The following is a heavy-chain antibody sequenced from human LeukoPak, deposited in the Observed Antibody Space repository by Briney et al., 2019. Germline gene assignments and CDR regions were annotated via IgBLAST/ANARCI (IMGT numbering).Heavy chain of an antibody. CDR1: GFTFSNYV. CDR2: ITSSGSNT. J-gene: IGHJ3*02. Sequence: GGSLRLSCAASGFTFSNYVMSWVRRAPEKGLEWVSIITSSGSNTYYADSVKGRFTISRDNSKNTLYLQMNSLRAEDTAVYYCARDLGQDGAFDIWGQGTMVTVSS. CDR3: ARDLGQDGAFDI. V-gene: IGHV3-23*01.